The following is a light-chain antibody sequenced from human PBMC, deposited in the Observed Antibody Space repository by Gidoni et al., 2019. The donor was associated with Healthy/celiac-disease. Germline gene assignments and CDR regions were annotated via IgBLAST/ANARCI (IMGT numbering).Light chain of an antibody. V-gene: IGLV1-40*01. CDR3: QSYDSSLSVEV. CDR1: SSNIGAGYD. CDR2: GNS. Sequence: QSVLTQPPSLSGAPGQRGTISCTGSSSNIGAGYDVHWYQQLPGTAPKLLIYGNSNRPSGVPDRFSGSKSGTSASLAITGLQAEDEADYYCQSYDSSLSVEVFGTGTKVTVL. J-gene: IGLJ1*01.